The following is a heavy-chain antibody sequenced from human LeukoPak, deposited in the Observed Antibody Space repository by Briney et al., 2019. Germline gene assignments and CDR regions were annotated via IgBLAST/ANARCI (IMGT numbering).Heavy chain of an antibody. CDR1: GFTFDDYA. D-gene: IGHD3-10*01. CDR2: ISWNSGTI. CDR3: AKDMGFGELSLYGIDV. J-gene: IGHJ6*02. V-gene: IGHV3-9*01. Sequence: GGSLRLSCAASGFTFDDYAMHWVRQAPGKGLEWVSGISWNSGTIGYADSVKGRFTISRGNAKNSLYLQMNSLRAEDTALYYCAKDMGFGELSLYGIDVWGQGTTVTVSS.